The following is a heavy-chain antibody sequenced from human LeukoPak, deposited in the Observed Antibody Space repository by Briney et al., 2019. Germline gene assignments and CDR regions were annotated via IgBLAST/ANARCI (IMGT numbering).Heavy chain of an antibody. D-gene: IGHD2-2*01. Sequence: GASVKVSCKASGGTFNSYAISWVRQAPGQGLEWMGGIIPIFGTANYAQKFQGRVTITADESTSTAYMELSSLRSEDTAVYYCAQNIVVVPAAMWWFDPWGQGTLVTVSS. CDR1: GGTFNSYA. CDR2: IIPIFGTA. J-gene: IGHJ5*02. V-gene: IGHV1-69*13. CDR3: AQNIVVVPAAMWWFDP.